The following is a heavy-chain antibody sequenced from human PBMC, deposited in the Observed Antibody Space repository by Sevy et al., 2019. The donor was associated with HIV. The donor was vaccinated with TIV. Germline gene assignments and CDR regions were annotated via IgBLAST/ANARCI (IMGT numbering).Heavy chain of an antibody. D-gene: IGHD2-2*01. CDR1: GGSVSSGSYF. CDR2: IYYSGST. Sequence: SETLSLTCTVSGGSVSSGSYFWSWIRQPPGKGLEWIAYIYYSGSTNYNPSLKSRVTISVDTSKNQFSLKLSAVTAADTAVYYSAREYAEMHKYGMDVWGQGTTVTVSS. CDR3: AREYAEMHKYGMDV. V-gene: IGHV4-61*01. J-gene: IGHJ6*02.